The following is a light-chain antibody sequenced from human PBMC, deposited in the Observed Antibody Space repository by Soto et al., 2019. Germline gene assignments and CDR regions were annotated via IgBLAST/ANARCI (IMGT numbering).Light chain of an antibody. CDR2: GAS. Sequence: EVVLTQSPGTLSLSPGERATLSCRASQSVSSSYVAWYQHIPGQIPRLLIYGASSRATGIPDRFSGSGSGTDFTLTISRLEPEDFAVYYCQQHGSSPWMFGQGTKVEIK. CDR3: QQHGSSPWM. V-gene: IGKV3-20*01. J-gene: IGKJ1*01. CDR1: QSVSSSY.